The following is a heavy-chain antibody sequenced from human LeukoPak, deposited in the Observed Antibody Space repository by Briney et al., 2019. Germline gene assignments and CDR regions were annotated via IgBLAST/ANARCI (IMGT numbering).Heavy chain of an antibody. D-gene: IGHD5-18*01. CDR3: ARGADTAMVLSAFDI. Sequence: PSETLSLTCTVSGGSISSSSYYWGWIRQPPGKGLEWIGSIYYSGSTYYNPSLKSRVTISVDTSKNQFSLKLSSVTAADTAVYYCARGADTAMVLSAFDIWGQGTMVTVSS. CDR2: IYYSGST. V-gene: IGHV4-39*07. J-gene: IGHJ3*02. CDR1: GGSISSSSYY.